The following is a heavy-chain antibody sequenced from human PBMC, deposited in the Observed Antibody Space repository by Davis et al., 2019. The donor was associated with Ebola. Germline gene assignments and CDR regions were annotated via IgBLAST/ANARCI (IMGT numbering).Heavy chain of an antibody. CDR3: ARGGGSGGY. D-gene: IGHD6-25*01. CDR2: IYYSGST. Sequence: GSLRLSCTDSVITFSSYAMTWIRQHPGKGLEWIGYIYYSGSTNYNPSLKSRVTISVDTSKNQFSLKLSSVNAADTAVYYCARGGGSGGYWGQGTLVTVSS. CDR1: VITFSSYA. V-gene: IGHV4-59*01. J-gene: IGHJ4*02.